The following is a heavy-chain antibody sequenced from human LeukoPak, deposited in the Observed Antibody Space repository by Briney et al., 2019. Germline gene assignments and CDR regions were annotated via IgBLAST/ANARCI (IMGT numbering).Heavy chain of an antibody. D-gene: IGHD6-13*01. CDR2: IFYSRST. CDR1: GGSISSYY. V-gene: IGHV4-59*08. CDR3: ARHISASSRYDY. J-gene: IGHJ4*02. Sequence: SETLSLTCTVSGGSISSYYWSWIRQPPGKVLEWIGYIFYSRSTNYNPSLKSRVTISVDTSKNQISLKLSPVTAADTAVYYCARHISASSRYDYWGQGTLVTVSS.